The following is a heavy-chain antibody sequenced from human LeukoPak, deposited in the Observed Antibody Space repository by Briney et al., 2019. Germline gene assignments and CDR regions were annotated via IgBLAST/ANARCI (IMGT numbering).Heavy chain of an antibody. Sequence: SETLSLTCAVTRGSISGDDYSWSWIRHPPGKGLEWIGYIYHSGTTYYNPSLKSRVTISVDRSKNQFSLKLSSVTAADTAAYYCARGRGGYDTRGYYNSWLDPWGQGTLATVSS. J-gene: IGHJ5*02. V-gene: IGHV4-30-2*01. CDR2: IYHSGTT. CDR1: RGSISGDDYS. CDR3: ARGRGGYDTRGYYNSWLDP. D-gene: IGHD3-22*01.